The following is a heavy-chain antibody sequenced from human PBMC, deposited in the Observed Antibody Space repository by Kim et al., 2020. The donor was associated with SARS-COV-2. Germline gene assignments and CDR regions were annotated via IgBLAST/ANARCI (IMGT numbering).Heavy chain of an antibody. CDR1: GFTFSDYY. Sequence: GGSLRLSCAASGFTFSDYYMSWIRQAPGKGLEWVSYISSSSSYTNYADSVKGRFTISRDNAKNSLYLQMNSLRAEDTAVYYCARDAQVVPAAIYWFDPWGQGTLVTVSS. J-gene: IGHJ5*02. CDR2: ISSSSSYT. D-gene: IGHD2-2*02. CDR3: ARDAQVVPAAIYWFDP. V-gene: IGHV3-11*06.